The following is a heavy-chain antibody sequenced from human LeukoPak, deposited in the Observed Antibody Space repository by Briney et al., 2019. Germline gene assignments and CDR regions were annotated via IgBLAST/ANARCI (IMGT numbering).Heavy chain of an antibody. CDR2: VYDCGTT. J-gene: IGHJ6*02. D-gene: IGHD4-17*01. Sequence: GGSLRLSCAASGFTVSNNYMSWVRQAPGKGLEWVSVVYDCGTTYYADSVKGRFTISRDNSKNTLYLQMNSLRAEDTAIYYCTRGRPTVTTYSGYYYYGMDVWGQGTTVTVSS. V-gene: IGHV3-66*01. CDR3: TRGRPTVTTYSGYYYYGMDV. CDR1: GFTVSNNY.